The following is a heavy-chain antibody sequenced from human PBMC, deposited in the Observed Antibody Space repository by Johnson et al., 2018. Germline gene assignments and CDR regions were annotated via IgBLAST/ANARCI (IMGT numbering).Heavy chain of an antibody. CDR1: GFTFSKYW. Sequence: VQLVQSGGGMVQPGGSLRLSCTASGFTFSKYWMTWVRLAPGKGLEWVANINQGGRVKYYVKSVKGRFTISRDNAKNSLYLQMNSLGAEDSAVYYGAREGGGFDSWGQGTFVTVSS. J-gene: IGHJ3*02. CDR2: INQGGRVK. V-gene: IGHV3-7*01. D-gene: IGHD4-23*01. CDR3: AREGGGFDS.